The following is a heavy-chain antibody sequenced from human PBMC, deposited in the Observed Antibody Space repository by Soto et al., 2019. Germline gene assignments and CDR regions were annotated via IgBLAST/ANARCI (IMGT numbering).Heavy chain of an antibody. Sequence: QVHLVQSGAEVKRAGASVTVSCKASGYSFSDHYINWVRQAPGQGLQWMGCINPKSGDRRYAELFRVLVFMTRDTSISTAYMEVSGLKTDDTAVYFCARGAEVGLEVAAFVHWGQGTLVTVSA. J-gene: IGHJ4*02. CDR1: GYSFSDHY. CDR2: INPKSGDR. D-gene: IGHD6-19*01. CDR3: ARGAEVGLEVAAFVH. V-gene: IGHV1-2*04.